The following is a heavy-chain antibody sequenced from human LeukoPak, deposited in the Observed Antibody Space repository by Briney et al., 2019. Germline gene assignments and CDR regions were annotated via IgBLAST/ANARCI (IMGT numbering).Heavy chain of an antibody. Sequence: SQTLSLTCAISGDSVPINSAAWNWIRQSPSRGLEWLGRTYYRSKWYNDYAVSVKSRITINPDTSKNQFSLQLNSVTPEDTAVYYCARGDQWELLPLDYWGQGTLVTVSS. CDR1: GDSVPINSAA. J-gene: IGHJ4*02. CDR3: ARGDQWELLPLDY. CDR2: TYYRSKWYN. V-gene: IGHV6-1*01. D-gene: IGHD1-26*01.